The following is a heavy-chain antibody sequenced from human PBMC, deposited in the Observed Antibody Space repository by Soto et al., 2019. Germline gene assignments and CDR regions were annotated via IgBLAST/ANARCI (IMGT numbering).Heavy chain of an antibody. V-gene: IGHV3-15*01. D-gene: IGHD4-17*01. CDR3: TTGMTTVTSGFAY. J-gene: IGHJ4*02. CDR1: GFTFRNAW. CDR2: IKSKTDGGTT. Sequence: EVQLVESGGGLVKPGGSLRLSCAVSGFTFRNAWMSWVRQAPGKGLEWVGRIKSKTDGGTTNYAAPVKDRFTISRDDSQNTLYLHMNSLKPEDTAVYYCTTGMTTVTSGFAYWGQGTLVSVSS.